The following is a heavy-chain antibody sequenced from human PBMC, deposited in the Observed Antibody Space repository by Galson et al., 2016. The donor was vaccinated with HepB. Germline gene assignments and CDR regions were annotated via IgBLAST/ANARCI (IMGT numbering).Heavy chain of an antibody. J-gene: IGHJ6*02. V-gene: IGHV1-18*01. D-gene: IGHD2-2*01. CDR2: ISAYNGNT. Sequence: SVKVSCKASGYTFTTYGISWVRQAPGQGLEWMGCISAYNGNTNYAQKVQGRVTMTTDTSTSTAYMELRSLRSDDTAVYYCAREPRIIRYQLLEIYYYYYAMDVWGQGTTVTVSS. CDR1: GYTFTTYG. CDR3: AREPRIIRYQLLEIYYYYYAMDV.